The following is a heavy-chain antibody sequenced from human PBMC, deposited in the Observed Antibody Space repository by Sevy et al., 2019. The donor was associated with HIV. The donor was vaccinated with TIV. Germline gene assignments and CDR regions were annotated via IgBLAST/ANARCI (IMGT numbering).Heavy chain of an antibody. CDR1: GFTFSSYG. CDR2: IRYDGSNK. CDR3: AKALVGWDRYYYYYGMDV. D-gene: IGHD1-26*01. V-gene: IGHV3-30*02. J-gene: IGHJ6*02. Sequence: GGSLRLSCAASGFTFSSYGMHWVRQAPGKGLEWVAFIRYDGSNKYYVDSVKGRFTISRDNSKNTLYLQMDSLRAEDTAVYYCAKALVGWDRYYYYYGMDVWGQRTTVTVSS.